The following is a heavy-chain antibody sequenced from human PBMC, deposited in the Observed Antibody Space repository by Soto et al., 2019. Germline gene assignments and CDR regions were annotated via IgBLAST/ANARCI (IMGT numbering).Heavy chain of an antibody. CDR2: ISYDGSNK. J-gene: IGHJ6*02. CDR1: GFTFSSYA. V-gene: IGHV3-30-3*01. Sequence: VHLLESGGGLVQTGGSLRLSCAASGFTFSSYAMHWVRQAPGKWLEWVAVISYDGSNKYYSDSVKGLFTISRDNSKKALYLLMNGLRDEETAGYYCSGDAESGSSQYYSYYYRRDFWCQGTTVTVSS. CDR3: SGDAESGSSQYYSYYYRRDF. D-gene: IGHD1-26*01.